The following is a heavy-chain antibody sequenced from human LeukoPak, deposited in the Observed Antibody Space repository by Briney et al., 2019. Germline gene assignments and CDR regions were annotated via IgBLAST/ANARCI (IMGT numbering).Heavy chain of an antibody. CDR3: TKDISHCSQSTCYGGYFDN. Sequence: PGGSLRLSCAASGFTFSNNGMHWVRQAPGKGLEWVAVISFDGSVKYYGDSMKGRFTISRDNSKNTLYLEMSSLRGEDTAVYYCTKDISHCSQSTCYGGYFDNWGQGTLVTVSS. CDR1: GFTFSNNG. D-gene: IGHD2-2*01. CDR2: ISFDGSVK. V-gene: IGHV3-30*18. J-gene: IGHJ4*02.